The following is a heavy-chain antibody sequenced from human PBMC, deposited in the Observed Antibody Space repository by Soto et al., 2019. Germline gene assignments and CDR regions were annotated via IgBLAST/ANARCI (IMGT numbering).Heavy chain of an antibody. D-gene: IGHD2-2*01. V-gene: IGHV3-23*01. Sequence: GGSLRLSCAASGFTFSSYAMSWVRQAPEKGLEWVSAISGSGGSTYYADSVKGRFTISRDNSKNTLYLQMNSLRAEDTAVYYCAKGILGEYQLPKGYFDYWGQGTLVTVSS. CDR2: ISGSGGST. CDR1: GFTFSSYA. J-gene: IGHJ4*02. CDR3: AKGILGEYQLPKGYFDY.